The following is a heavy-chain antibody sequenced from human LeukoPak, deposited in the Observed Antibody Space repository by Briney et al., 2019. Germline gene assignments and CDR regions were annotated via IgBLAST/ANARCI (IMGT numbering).Heavy chain of an antibody. Sequence: SETLSLTCTVSGGSISNYYWFWIRQPAGKGLEWIGRIYGSGSTNYNPSLNSRVTISVDTSKNQFSLKLSSVTAADTAMYYCAREMYDSGGYRVSYFDYWGQGILVTVSS. V-gene: IGHV4-4*07. D-gene: IGHD3-22*01. J-gene: IGHJ4*02. CDR3: AREMYDSGGYRVSYFDY. CDR2: IYGSGST. CDR1: GGSISNYY.